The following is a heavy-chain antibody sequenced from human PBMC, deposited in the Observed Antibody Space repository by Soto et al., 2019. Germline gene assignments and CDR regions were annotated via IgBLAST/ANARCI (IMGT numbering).Heavy chain of an antibody. CDR2: IWYDGSNK. CDR1: GFTFSNYG. CDR3: ARDLSGPLDY. V-gene: IGHV3-33*01. J-gene: IGHJ4*02. Sequence: GGSLRRSCTASGFTFSNYGMHWVRQATGKGLECVAVIWYDGSNKYYVDSGKGRFTISRDTSKNTLYLQMNSLRVEDTAVYYCARDLSGPLDYWGQGT.